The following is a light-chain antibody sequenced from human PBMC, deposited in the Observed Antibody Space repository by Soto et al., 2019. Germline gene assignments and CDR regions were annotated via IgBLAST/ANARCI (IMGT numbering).Light chain of an antibody. CDR2: GAS. J-gene: IGKJ5*01. CDR1: QSVRSTS. V-gene: IGKV3-20*01. Sequence: EILLTQSPCTLSLSPGERATLSCRASQSVRSTSLAWYQQKPGQAPRLLLYGASSRATGIPDRFSGSGSGTDFTLTISRMEPEDFAVYYCQQYGLSQTFGQGTRLEIK. CDR3: QQYGLSQT.